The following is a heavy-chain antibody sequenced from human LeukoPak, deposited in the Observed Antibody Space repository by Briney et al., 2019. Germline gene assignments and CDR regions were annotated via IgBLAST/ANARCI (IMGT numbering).Heavy chain of an antibody. J-gene: IGHJ4*02. CDR2: ISSSSSYI. V-gene: IGHV3-21*01. Sequence: GGALRLSCAASGFTFSSYSMNWVRQAPGKGLEWVSSISSSSSYIYYADSVKGRFTISRDNAKNSLYLQMNSLRAEDTAVYYCASDPPITKIVVVIRYFDYWGQGTLVTVSS. CDR1: GFTFSSYS. CDR3: ASDPPITKIVVVIRYFDY. D-gene: IGHD3-22*01.